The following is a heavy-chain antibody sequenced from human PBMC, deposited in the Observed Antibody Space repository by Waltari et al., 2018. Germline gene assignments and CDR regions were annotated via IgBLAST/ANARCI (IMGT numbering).Heavy chain of an antibody. CDR1: GFTFSDYA. D-gene: IGHD3-22*01. Sequence: ELHLLESGGGLVQPGGSLRLSCAASGFTFSDYAVSWVRQAPGKGLDWVSTISGTATGTYYTDSVKGRFTISRDNSKNTLYLQMNSLRAEDTAVYYCAKWNYYDNTVTRPWGQGTLVTVSS. CDR2: ISGTATGT. J-gene: IGHJ5*02. CDR3: AKWNYYDNTVTRP. V-gene: IGHV3-23*01.